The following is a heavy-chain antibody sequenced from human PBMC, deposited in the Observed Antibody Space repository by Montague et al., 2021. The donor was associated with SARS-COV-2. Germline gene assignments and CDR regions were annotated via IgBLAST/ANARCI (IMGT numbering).Heavy chain of an antibody. J-gene: IGHJ5*02. CDR1: GGSFSGYY. V-gene: IGHV4-34*01. CDR3: ARGRPVSQFLRTYSSSCYWFDP. CDR2: INHSGST. Sequence: SETLSLTCAVYGGSFSGYYWSWIRQPPGKGLEWIGEINHSGSTNYNTSLKSRVTISVDTSKNQFSLKLSSVTAADPPVYYCARGRPVSQFLRTYSSSCYWFDPWGQGTLVTVSS. D-gene: IGHD6-13*01.